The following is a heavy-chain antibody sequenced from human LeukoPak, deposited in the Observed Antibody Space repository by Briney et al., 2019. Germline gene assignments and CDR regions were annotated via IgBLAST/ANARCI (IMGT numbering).Heavy chain of an antibody. CDR2: IYYSGST. CDR3: ARDQRRNWFDP. J-gene: IGHJ5*02. V-gene: IGHV4-59*01. CDR1: GGSISSYY. Sequence: SETLSLTCTVSGGSISSYYWSWIRQPPGKGQEWIGYIYYSGSTNYNPSLKSRVTISVDTSKNQFSLKLSSVTAADTAVYYCARDQRRNWFDPWGQGTLVTVSS.